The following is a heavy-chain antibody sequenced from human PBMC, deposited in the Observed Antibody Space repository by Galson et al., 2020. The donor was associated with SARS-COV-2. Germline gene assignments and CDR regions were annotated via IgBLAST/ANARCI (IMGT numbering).Heavy chain of an antibody. J-gene: IGHJ6*02. V-gene: IGHV3-33*01. CDR3: AVDYGDYVNYYYYYGMDV. D-gene: IGHD4-17*01. Sequence: QLGESLKISCAASGFTFSSYGMHWVRQAPGKGLEWVAVIWYDGSNKYYADSVKGRFTISRDNSKNTLYLQMNSLRAEDTAVYYCAVDYGDYVNYYYYYGMDVWGQGTTVTVSS. CDR2: IWYDGSNK. CDR1: GFTFSSYG.